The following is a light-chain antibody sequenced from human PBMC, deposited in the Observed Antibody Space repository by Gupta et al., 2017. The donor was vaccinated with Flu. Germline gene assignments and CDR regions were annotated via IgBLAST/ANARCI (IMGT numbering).Light chain of an antibody. Sequence: SSLYASVGDRGIITCRASQSISSYLSWYKQKPRKAPKLLIYAAASWQRGVSSRFSGSGFGKDLTLTISSRQQEEFATYFSRQTNSSSPFSFGRGTKVDIK. CDR1: QSISSY. CDR3: RQTNSSSPFS. V-gene: IGKV1-39*01. CDR2: AAA. J-gene: IGKJ4*01.